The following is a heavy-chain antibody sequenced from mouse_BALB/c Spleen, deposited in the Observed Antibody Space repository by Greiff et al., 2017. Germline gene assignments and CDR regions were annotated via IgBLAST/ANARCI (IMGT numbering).Heavy chain of an antibody. CDR2: ISNGGGST. CDR1: GFTFSSYT. J-gene: IGHJ2*01. V-gene: IGHV5-12-2*01. Sequence: EVKLEESGGGLVQPGGSLKLSCAASGFTFSSYTMSWVRQTPEKRLEWVAYISNGGGSTYYPDTVKGRFTISRDNAKNTLYLQMSSLKSEDTAMYYCARWGGAYYGNFDYWGQGTTLTVSS. CDR3: ARWGGAYYGNFDY. D-gene: IGHD2-10*01.